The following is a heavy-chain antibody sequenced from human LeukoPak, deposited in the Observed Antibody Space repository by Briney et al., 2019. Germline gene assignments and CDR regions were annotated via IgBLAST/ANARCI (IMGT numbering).Heavy chain of an antibody. CDR2: IYYSGST. CDR1: GDSISSGGYY. D-gene: IGHD2-15*01. CDR3: ARDRCSGGSCYYFDY. V-gene: IGHV4-31*03. Sequence: KSSETLSLTCTVSGDSISSGGYYWRWIRQHPGKGLEWIGYIYYSGSTYYNPSLKSRVTISVDTSKNQFSLKLSSVTAADTAVYYCARDRCSGGSCYYFDYWGQGTLVTVSS. J-gene: IGHJ4*02.